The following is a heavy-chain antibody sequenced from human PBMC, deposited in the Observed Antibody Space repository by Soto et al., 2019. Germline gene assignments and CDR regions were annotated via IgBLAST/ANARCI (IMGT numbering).Heavy chain of an antibody. CDR2: IKSKTDGGTT. J-gene: IGHJ4*02. CDR3: TTDSYSTIIIVRFDY. V-gene: IGHV3-15*07. CDR1: GFTFTNAW. D-gene: IGHD3-22*01. Sequence: GGSLRLSCAASGFTFTNAWINWVRQAPGKGLEWVGRIKSKTDGGTTDYAEPVKGRFAISRDDSNNMVYLQMNSLKIEDTAVYYCTTDSYSTIIIVRFDYWGQGTLVTVS.